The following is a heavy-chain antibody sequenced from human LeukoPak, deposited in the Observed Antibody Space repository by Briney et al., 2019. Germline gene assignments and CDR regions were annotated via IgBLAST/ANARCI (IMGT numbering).Heavy chain of an antibody. J-gene: IGHJ5*02. CDR3: ARVMSFLGSYWFDP. CDR1: GYTFTSYG. D-gene: IGHD1-26*01. Sequence: GASVKVSCKASGYTFTSYGISWVRQAPGQGLEWMGWISAYNGNTNYAQKLQGRVTMTTDTSTSTAYMELRSLRSDDTAVYYCARVMSFLGSYWFDPWGQGTLVTVSS. V-gene: IGHV1-18*01. CDR2: ISAYNGNT.